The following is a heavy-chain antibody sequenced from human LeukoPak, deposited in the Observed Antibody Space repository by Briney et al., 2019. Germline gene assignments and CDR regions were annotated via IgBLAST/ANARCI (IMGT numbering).Heavy chain of an antibody. Sequence: GSLRLSCAASGFTFSSYWMSWIRQPPGKGLEWIGSIYYSGSTYYNPSLKSRVTISVDTSKNQFSLKLSSVTAADTAVYYCASLGDSSGYYYYYYMDVWGKGTTVTVSS. CDR2: IYYSGST. CDR1: GFTFSSYW. D-gene: IGHD3-22*01. V-gene: IGHV4-39*01. J-gene: IGHJ6*03. CDR3: ASLGDSSGYYYYYYMDV.